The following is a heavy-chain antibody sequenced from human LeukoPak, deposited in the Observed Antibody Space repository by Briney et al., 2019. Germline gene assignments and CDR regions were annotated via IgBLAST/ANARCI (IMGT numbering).Heavy chain of an antibody. J-gene: IGHJ4*02. CDR3: ARAGDYVWGSYHDY. D-gene: IGHD3-16*02. CDR1: GGSFSGYY. Sequence: PSETLSLTCAVYGGSFSGYYWSWIRQPPGKGLEWIGEINHSGSTNYNPSLKSRVTISVDTSKNQFSLKLSSVTAADTAVYYRARAGDYVWGSYHDYWGQGTLVTVSS. CDR2: INHSGST. V-gene: IGHV4-34*01.